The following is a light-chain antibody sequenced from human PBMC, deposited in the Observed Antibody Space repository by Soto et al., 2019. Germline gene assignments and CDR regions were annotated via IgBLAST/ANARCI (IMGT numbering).Light chain of an antibody. J-gene: IGKJ1*01. V-gene: IGKV1-5*03. CDR1: QSVSIW. CDR2: KSS. CDR3: QSYNNWWT. Sequence: DRQMTRSPSTLNAPEGDRESICVRASQSVSIWLAWYQQKPGRAPKLLIYKSSILESGVPSRFGGSGSGTKFTLTISSLPSEDFAVYYCQSYNNWWTFGQGTKVDIK.